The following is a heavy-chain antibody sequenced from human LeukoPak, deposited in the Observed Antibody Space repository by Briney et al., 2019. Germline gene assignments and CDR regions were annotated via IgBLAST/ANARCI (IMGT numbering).Heavy chain of an antibody. J-gene: IGHJ6*03. D-gene: IGHD1-26*01. CDR3: AKVAEVGATGYYYYMDV. CDR2: IRYDGSNK. V-gene: IGHV3-30*02. CDR1: GFTFSSYG. Sequence: GGSLRLSCAASGFTFSSYGIHWVRQAPGKGLEWVAFIRYDGSNKYQADSVKGRFTISRDNSKNTVYLQMNSLRAEDTAVYYCAKVAEVGATGYYYYMDVWGKGTTVTISS.